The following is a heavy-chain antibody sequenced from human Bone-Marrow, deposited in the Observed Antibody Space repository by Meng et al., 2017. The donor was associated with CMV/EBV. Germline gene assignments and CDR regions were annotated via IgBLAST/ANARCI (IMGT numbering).Heavy chain of an antibody. Sequence: SETLSLTCTVSGGSISSGGYYWSWIRQHPGKGLEWIGYIYYSGSTYYNPSLKSRVTISVDTSKNQFSLKLSSVTAADTAVYYCARDPGITGTSPIDAFDIWGQGPMVPVSS. CDR3: ARDPGITGTSPIDAFDI. CDR2: IYYSGST. D-gene: IGHD1-20*01. J-gene: IGHJ3*02. V-gene: IGHV4-31*03. CDR1: GGSISSGGYY.